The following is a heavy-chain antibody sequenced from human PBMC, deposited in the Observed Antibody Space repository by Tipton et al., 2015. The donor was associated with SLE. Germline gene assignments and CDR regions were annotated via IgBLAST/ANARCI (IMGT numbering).Heavy chain of an antibody. CDR3: ARHLGVIVAVEF. D-gene: IGHD3-10*01. J-gene: IGHJ3*01. CDR2: FYFSGSS. Sequence: NLSLTCSVSSVSISTYYWSWIRQSPGKGLEWIGFFYFSGSSQYNPSLKSRFAISADTSKNQFSLELRSVTAADTSVYYCARHLGVIVAVEFWGQGTVLTVSS. V-gene: IGHV4-59*01. CDR1: SVSISTYY.